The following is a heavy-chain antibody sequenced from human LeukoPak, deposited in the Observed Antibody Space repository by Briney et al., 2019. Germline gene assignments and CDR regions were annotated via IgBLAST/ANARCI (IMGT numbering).Heavy chain of an antibody. J-gene: IGHJ6*02. V-gene: IGHV3-30*18. Sequence: PGGSLRLSCAASGFTFSSYGMHWVRQAPGKGLEWVAVISYDGSNKYYADSVKGRFTISRDNSKNTLYLQMNSLRAEDTAVYYCAKRTPRSSRIAAAGTAPRFYYYYYGMDVWGQGTTVTVSS. CDR2: ISYDGSNK. CDR1: GFTFSSYG. D-gene: IGHD6-13*01. CDR3: AKRTPRSSRIAAAGTAPRFYYYYYGMDV.